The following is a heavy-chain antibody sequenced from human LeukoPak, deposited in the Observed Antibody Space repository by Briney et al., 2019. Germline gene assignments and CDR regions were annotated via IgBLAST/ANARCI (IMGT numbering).Heavy chain of an antibody. CDR2: VSSSSSTI. D-gene: IGHD2-2*02. J-gene: IGHJ4*02. CDR1: GFTFSSYS. Sequence: GGSLRVSCAASGFTFSSYSMNWVRQAPGKGLEWVSCVSSSSSTIYYADSVKGRFTISRDNAKNSLYLQMNSLRAEDTAVYYCARVNVVVPAAIRKFDYWGQGTLVTVSS. V-gene: IGHV3-48*01. CDR3: ARVNVVVPAAIRKFDY.